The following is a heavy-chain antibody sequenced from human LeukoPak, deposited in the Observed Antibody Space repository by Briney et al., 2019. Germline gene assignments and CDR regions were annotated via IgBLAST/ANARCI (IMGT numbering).Heavy chain of an antibody. CDR3: ARAGSGRSYDC. Sequence: GGSLRLSCAASGFALSTYWMHWVRQAPGKGLVWVSLINSGGSNTLYADSVKGRFTISRDTAKNTLYLEMNRLRADDTAVYYCARAGSGRSYDCWGQGTLVTVSS. V-gene: IGHV3-74*01. D-gene: IGHD3-10*01. CDR1: GFALSTYW. CDR2: INSGGSNT. J-gene: IGHJ4*02.